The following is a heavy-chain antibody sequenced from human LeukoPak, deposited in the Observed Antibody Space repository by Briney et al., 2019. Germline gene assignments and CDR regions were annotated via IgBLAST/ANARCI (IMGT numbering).Heavy chain of an antibody. CDR3: ARGAHYHDTSGYLMPLNY. J-gene: IGHJ4*02. CDR1: GGSISSYY. D-gene: IGHD3-22*01. CDR2: IYYSGST. V-gene: IGHV4-59*01. Sequence: SETLSLTCTVSGGSISSYYWSWIRQPPGKGLEWIGYIYYSGSTNYNPSLKSRVTISVDTSKNQFSLKLSSVTAADTAVYYCARGAHYHDTSGYLMPLNYWGQGTLVTVSS.